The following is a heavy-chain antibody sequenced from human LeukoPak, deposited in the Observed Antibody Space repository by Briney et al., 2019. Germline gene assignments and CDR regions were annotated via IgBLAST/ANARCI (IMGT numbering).Heavy chain of an antibody. D-gene: IGHD5-18*01. CDR3: ARGQSYGWFDP. J-gene: IGHJ5*02. Sequence: PGGSLRLSCAASGFTFSTYSMNWVRQAPGKGLEWVSSISGSSGYIYYADSVKGRFTISRDSAQNSLYLQMNSLRAEDTAVYYCARGQSYGWFDPWGQGTLVTVSS. CDR2: ISGSSGYI. V-gene: IGHV3-21*01. CDR1: GFTFSTYS.